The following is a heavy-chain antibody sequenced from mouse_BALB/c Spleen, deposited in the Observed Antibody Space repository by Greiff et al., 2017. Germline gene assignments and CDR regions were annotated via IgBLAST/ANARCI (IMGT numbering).Heavy chain of an antibody. V-gene: IGHV2-9*02. CDR2: IWAGGST. J-gene: IGHJ2*01. Sequence: VKLKESGPGLVAPSQSLSITCTVSGFSLTSYGVHWVRQPPGKGLEWLGVIWAGGSTNYNSALMSRLSISKDNSKSQVFLKMNSLQTDDTAMYYCAREGGNYFDYWGQGTTLTVSS. CDR3: AREGGNYFDY. CDR1: GFSLTSYG.